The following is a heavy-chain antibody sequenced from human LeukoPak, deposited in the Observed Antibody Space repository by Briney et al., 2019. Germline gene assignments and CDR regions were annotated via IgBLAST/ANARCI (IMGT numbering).Heavy chain of an antibody. D-gene: IGHD6-6*01. CDR3: AKDRGDSSSRGVDY. CDR1: GFTFSSYG. V-gene: IGHV3-30*02. CDR2: IRYDGSNK. Sequence: GGSLRLSCAASGFTFSSYGMHWVRQAPGKGLEWVAFIRYDGSNKYYADSVKGRFTISRDNSKNTLYLQMNSLRAEDTAVYCCAKDRGDSSSRGVDYWGQGTLVTVSS. J-gene: IGHJ4*02.